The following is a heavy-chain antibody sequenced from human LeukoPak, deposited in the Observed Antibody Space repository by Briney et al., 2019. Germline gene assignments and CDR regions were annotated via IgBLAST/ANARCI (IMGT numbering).Heavy chain of an antibody. D-gene: IGHD6-19*01. CDR1: GFTFDDYG. CDR3: AKVDGYNSGWYDS. CDR2: ISWNSGNI. J-gene: IGHJ5*01. Sequence: PGGSLRLSCAASGFTFDDYGMHWVRQPPGKGPEWVSGISWNSGNIGYVDSVKGRFTISRDNAKNSLYLQMNSLRAEDTALYYCAKVDGYNSGWYDSWGQGTLVTVSS. V-gene: IGHV3-9*01.